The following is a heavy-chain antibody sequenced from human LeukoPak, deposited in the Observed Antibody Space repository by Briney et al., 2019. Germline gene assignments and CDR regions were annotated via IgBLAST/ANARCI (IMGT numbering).Heavy chain of an antibody. CDR1: GFTFSYYA. CDR2: ISDGGDT. D-gene: IGHD6-19*01. CDR3: AKGLRIAVAGTLYDY. Sequence: PGGSLRLSCAASGFTFSYYAMSWVRQAPGRGLEWVSVISDGGDTSYADSGKGRFTISRDNSKNTLYLQMNSLRAEDTAAYYCAKGLRIAVAGTLYDYWGQGTLVTVSS. J-gene: IGHJ4*02. V-gene: IGHV3-23*01.